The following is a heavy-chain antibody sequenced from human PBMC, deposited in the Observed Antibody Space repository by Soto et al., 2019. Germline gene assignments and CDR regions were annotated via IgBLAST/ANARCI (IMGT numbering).Heavy chain of an antibody. V-gene: IGHV4-30-2*01. CDR3: ASGRDWFES. CDR1: GGSVSSGGYA. CDR2: IFHVENT. Sequence: QLQLQESGSGLVRPSETLSLTCVVSGGSVSSGGYAWTWIRQPPGKGLEWMGYIFHVENTDYNPAFRSRVTISIDRSTNQFSLTLRSVTAADTAVYYCASGRDWFESWGQGTQVTVSS. J-gene: IGHJ5*01.